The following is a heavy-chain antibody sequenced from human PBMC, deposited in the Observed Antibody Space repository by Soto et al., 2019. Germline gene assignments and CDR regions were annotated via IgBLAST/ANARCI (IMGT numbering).Heavy chain of an antibody. CDR2: IWYDGSNQ. CDR3: ARDLGAFNYGSAYFDY. J-gene: IGHJ4*02. D-gene: IGHD3-10*01. CDR1: GFTFSTYG. V-gene: IGHV3-33*01. Sequence: LRLSCAPSGFTFSTYGMHWVRQAPGKGLEWVAVIWYDGSNQYYADSVKGRFTISRDNSKDMLYLQMNSLRAEDTAVYYCARDLGAFNYGSAYFDYWGQGTPVTVSS.